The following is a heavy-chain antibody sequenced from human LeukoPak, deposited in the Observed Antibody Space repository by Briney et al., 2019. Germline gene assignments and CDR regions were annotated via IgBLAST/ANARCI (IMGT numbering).Heavy chain of an antibody. Sequence: SETLSLTCTVSSGSISSYYWSWIRRPPGKGLEWIGYIFSGGITNYNPSLKSRTTISLDTSESQFSLTVTSVTAADTAVYYCARGVCTSSYCYAGDYGLDVWGQGTTVTVSS. J-gene: IGHJ6*02. CDR2: IFSGGIT. D-gene: IGHD2-2*01. CDR1: SGSISSYY. V-gene: IGHV4-59*08. CDR3: ARGVCTSSYCYAGDYGLDV.